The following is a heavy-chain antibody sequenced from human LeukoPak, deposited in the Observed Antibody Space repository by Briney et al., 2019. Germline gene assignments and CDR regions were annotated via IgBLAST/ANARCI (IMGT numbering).Heavy chain of an antibody. CDR1: GLTFSSCA. CDR3: GSCTYYYPSYYSYAMDV. CDR2: ISSSDGVT. V-gene: IGHV3-23*01. Sequence: GGSLRLSCAASGLTFSSCAMTWVRQAPGKGLEWVSGISSSDGVTYYADSVEGRFTISRDKSKNTLYLQMDSLRAEDTAVYYCGSCTYYYPSYYSYAMDVWGQGTTVTVSS. J-gene: IGHJ6*02. D-gene: IGHD3-22*01.